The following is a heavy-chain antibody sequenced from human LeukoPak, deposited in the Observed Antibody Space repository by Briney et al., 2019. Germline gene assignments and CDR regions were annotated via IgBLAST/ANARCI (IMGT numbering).Heavy chain of an antibody. CDR1: GGSISSYY. D-gene: IGHD2-2*01. CDR3: ARLGFYCSSTSCYFSFDP. Sequence: SETLSLTCTVSGGSISSYYWSWIRQPPGKGLEWIGYIYYSGSTNYNPSLKSRVTISVDTSKNQFSLKLRSVTAADTAVYYCARLGFYCSSTSCYFSFDPWGQGTLVTVSS. J-gene: IGHJ5*02. V-gene: IGHV4-59*01. CDR2: IYYSGST.